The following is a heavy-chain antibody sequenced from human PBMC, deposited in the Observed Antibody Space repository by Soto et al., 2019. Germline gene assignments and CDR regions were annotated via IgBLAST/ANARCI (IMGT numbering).Heavy chain of an antibody. CDR1: GFTFSNFG. V-gene: IGHV3-30*18. D-gene: IGHD3-3*01. CDR3: TKGSEVARQELDY. J-gene: IGHJ4*02. Sequence: QVQLVESGGGVVQPGRSLRLSCAASGFTFSNFGMHWGRQAPGKGLEWVAAISADGSDKYFSDSVKCRFTISRDNSKNTPFLQMNSLRVEDTAVYYCTKGSEVARQELDYWGQGTLVTVSS. CDR2: ISADGSDK.